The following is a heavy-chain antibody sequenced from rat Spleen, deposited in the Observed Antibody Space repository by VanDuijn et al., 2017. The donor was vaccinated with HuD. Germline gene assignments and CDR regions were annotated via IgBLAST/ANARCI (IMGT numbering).Heavy chain of an antibody. CDR1: GFTFSNYG. CDR2: ISPSGGST. CDR3: ATAGTRISRFAY. J-gene: IGHJ3*01. Sequence: EVQLVESGGGLVQPGRSMKLSCAASGFTFSNYGMHWIRQAPTKGLDWVASISPSGGSTHYRDSAKGRFTISRDNAQYTLYLQMNSLRSEDTATYYCATAGTRISRFAYWGQGTLVTASS. D-gene: IGHD1-4*01. V-gene: IGHV5-19*01.